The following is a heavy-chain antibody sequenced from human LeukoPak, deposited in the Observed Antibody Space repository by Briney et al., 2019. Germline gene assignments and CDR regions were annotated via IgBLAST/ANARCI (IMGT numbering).Heavy chain of an antibody. D-gene: IGHD4-23*01. J-gene: IGHJ4*02. V-gene: IGHV3-48*02. Sequence: PGGSLRLSCAASEFAFSTYNMNWVRQAPGKGLEWVSYTSTGSSTTYYADSVKGRFTISRDNVENSLYLQMNSLRDEDTAVYYCARVAAGYSVNYFDYWGQGTLVTVSS. CDR3: ARVAAGYSVNYFDY. CDR1: EFAFSTYN. CDR2: TSTGSSTT.